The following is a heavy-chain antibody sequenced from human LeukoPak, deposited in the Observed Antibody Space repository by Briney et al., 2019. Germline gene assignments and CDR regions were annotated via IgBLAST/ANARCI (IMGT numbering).Heavy chain of an antibody. J-gene: IGHJ4*02. CDR2: VNSDGSST. D-gene: IGHD2-2*01. Sequence: GGSLRLSCAASGFIFSNYWMHWVRQAPGKGLVWVSRVNSDGSSTSYVGSVKGRFTISRDNSKNTVSLQMSGLRAEDTALYYCAKAHCSPTSCSRIDYWGQGTLVTVSS. V-gene: IGHV3-74*01. CDR1: GFIFSNYW. CDR3: AKAHCSPTSCSRIDY.